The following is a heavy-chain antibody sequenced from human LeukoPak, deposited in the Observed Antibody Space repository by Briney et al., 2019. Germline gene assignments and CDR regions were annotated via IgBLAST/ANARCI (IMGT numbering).Heavy chain of an antibody. CDR1: GFTVSSNY. D-gene: IGHD5-24*01. CDR2: IYSGGST. Sequence: GGSLRLSCAASGFTVSSNYMSWVRQAPGKGLEWVSVIYSGGSTYYADSVKGRFTISRDNSKNTLYLQMNSLRAEDTAVYYCARDGWLQPEDAFDIWGQGTLVTVSS. CDR3: ARDGWLQPEDAFDI. J-gene: IGHJ3*02. V-gene: IGHV3-53*01.